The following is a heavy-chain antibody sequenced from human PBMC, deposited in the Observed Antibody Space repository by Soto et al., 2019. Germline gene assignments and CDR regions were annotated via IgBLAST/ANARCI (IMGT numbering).Heavy chain of an antibody. CDR3: ASGIQLWLRRINNGYSG. D-gene: IGHD5-12*01. V-gene: IGHV1-69*12. CDR2: IIPMFGTA. Sequence: QVQLVQSGAEVKKPESSVKVSCKAPGGTFSTYAISWVRQAPGQGLEWMGGIIPMFGTANYAQRFQDRVTTTADESTTSVYMKLSSLRSEDTAVYCCASGIQLWLRRINNGYSGWGQGTLVTVSS. J-gene: IGHJ4*02. CDR1: GGTFSTYA.